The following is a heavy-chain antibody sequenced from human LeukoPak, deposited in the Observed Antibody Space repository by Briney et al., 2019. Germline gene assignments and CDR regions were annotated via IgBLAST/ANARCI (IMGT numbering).Heavy chain of an antibody. D-gene: IGHD3-22*01. V-gene: IGHV3-23*01. Sequence: GGSLRLSCAASGFTFSSYAVNWVRQAPGKGLEWVSTISGSDGRAYYADSVKGRFTVSSDNSKNTLYLQMSSLRAEDTAVYYCAKDRGRYYDSSGYYWGYYFDSWGQGILVTVSA. CDR2: ISGSDGRA. CDR3: AKDRGRYYDSSGYYWGYYFDS. CDR1: GFTFSSYA. J-gene: IGHJ4*02.